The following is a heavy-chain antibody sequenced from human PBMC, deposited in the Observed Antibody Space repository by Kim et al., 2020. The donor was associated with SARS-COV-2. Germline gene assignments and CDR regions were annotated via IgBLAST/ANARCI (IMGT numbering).Heavy chain of an antibody. J-gene: IGHJ3*02. CDR1: GFTFSSYS. D-gene: IGHD3-16*01. V-gene: IGHV3-21*01. CDR3: ARDFGGGSPAFDI. Sequence: GGSLRLSCAASGFTFSSYSMNWVRQAPGKGLEWVSSISSSSSYIYYADSVKGRFTISRDNAKNSLYLQMNSLRAEDTAVYYCARDFGGGSPAFDIWGQGTMVTVSS. CDR2: ISSSSSYI.